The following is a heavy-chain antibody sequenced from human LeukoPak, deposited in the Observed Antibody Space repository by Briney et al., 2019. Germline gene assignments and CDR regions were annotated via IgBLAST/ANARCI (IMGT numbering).Heavy chain of an antibody. CDR1: GYTFTSYG. V-gene: IGHV1-18*01. CDR3: ARDFLGYCTNGVCSSQDY. D-gene: IGHD2-8*01. Sequence: ASVKVSCKASGYTFTSYGISWVRQAPGQGLEWMGWISAYNGNTNYAQKLQGRVTMTTDTSTSKAYMELRSLRSDDTAVYYCARDFLGYCTNGVCSSQDYWGQGTLVTVSS. CDR2: ISAYNGNT. J-gene: IGHJ4*02.